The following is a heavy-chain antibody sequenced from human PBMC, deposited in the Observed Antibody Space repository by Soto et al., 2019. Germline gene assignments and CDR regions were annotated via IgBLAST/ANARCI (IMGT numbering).Heavy chain of an antibody. CDR3: AKTYSSSWYYFDY. V-gene: IGHV4-34*01. D-gene: IGHD6-13*01. Sequence: PSETLSLTCAVYGGSFSGYYWSWIRQPPGKGLEWIGEINQSGSTNYHPSLKSRLTISVDTSKNQFSLKLSSVTAADTAIYYCAKTYSSSWYYFDYWGQGTLVTVSS. CDR1: GGSFSGYY. CDR2: INQSGST. J-gene: IGHJ4*02.